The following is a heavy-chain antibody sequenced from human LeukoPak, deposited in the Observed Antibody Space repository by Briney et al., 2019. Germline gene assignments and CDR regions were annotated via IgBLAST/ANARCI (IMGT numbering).Heavy chain of an antibody. Sequence: SETLSLTCAVYGGSFSGYYWSWIRQPPGKGLEWIGEINHSGSTNYNPSLKSRVTISVDTSRNQFSLKPSSVTAADTAVYYCARGTGLDYWGQGTLVTVSS. V-gene: IGHV4-34*01. CDR1: GGSFSGYY. D-gene: IGHD2-8*02. CDR3: ARGTGLDY. J-gene: IGHJ4*02. CDR2: INHSGST.